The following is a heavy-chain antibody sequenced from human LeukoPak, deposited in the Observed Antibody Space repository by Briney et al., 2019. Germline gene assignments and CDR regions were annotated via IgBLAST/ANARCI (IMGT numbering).Heavy chain of an antibody. V-gene: IGHV1-18*01. J-gene: IGHJ3*02. CDR3: AVSGGDEEGAFDI. Sequence: ASVKVSCKASGYTFTSYGISWVRQAPGQGLEWMGWISAYNGNTNYAQKLQGRVTMTRDTSTSTVYMELSSLRSEDTAVYYCAVSGGDEEGAFDIWGQGTMVTVSS. CDR1: GYTFTSYG. D-gene: IGHD2-21*02. CDR2: ISAYNGNT.